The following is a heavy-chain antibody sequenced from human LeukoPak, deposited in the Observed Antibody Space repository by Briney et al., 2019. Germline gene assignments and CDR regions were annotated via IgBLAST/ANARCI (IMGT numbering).Heavy chain of an antibody. CDR1: GYSISSGYY. Sequence: SETLSLTCIVSGYSISSGYYWGWIRQPPGKGLEWIAFTHESGTTNYNPSLKSRVTMSLDTSKNQFSLRLSSVTTADTAFYYCARSRGGYGDYGSWFDPWGQGTLVNVSP. CDR3: ARSRGGYGDYGSWFDP. D-gene: IGHD4-17*01. V-gene: IGHV4-38-2*02. J-gene: IGHJ5*02. CDR2: THESGTT.